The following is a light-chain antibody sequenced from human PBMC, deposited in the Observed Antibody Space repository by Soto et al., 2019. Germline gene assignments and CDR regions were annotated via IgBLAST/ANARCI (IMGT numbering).Light chain of an antibody. CDR1: QSISSY. CDR2: AAS. V-gene: IGKV1-39*01. J-gene: IGKJ2*01. CDR3: QQSYSTPYT. Sequence: DIQMTQSPSSLSASVGDRVTITCRASQSISSYLNWYQQKPGTAPKLLIYAASSLRSGIPSRFSGSGSGTDFTLTISSLQPEDFATYSCQQSYSTPYTFGLGTKLEIK.